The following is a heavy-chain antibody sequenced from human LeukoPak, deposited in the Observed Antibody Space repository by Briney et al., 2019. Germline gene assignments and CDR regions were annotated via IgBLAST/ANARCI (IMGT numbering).Heavy chain of an antibody. Sequence: SETLSLTCTVSGGSISSYYWSWIRQPPGKGLEWIGYIYYSGSTNYNPSLKSRVTISVDTSKNQFSLKLSSVTAADTAVYYCARASSIAVAPLDYWGQGTLVTVSS. D-gene: IGHD6-19*01. J-gene: IGHJ4*02. CDR1: GGSISSYY. V-gene: IGHV4-59*01. CDR2: IYYSGST. CDR3: ARASSIAVAPLDY.